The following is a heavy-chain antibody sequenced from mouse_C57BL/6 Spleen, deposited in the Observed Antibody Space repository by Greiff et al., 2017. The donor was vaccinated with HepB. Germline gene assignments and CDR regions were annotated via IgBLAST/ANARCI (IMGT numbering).Heavy chain of an antibody. CDR2: IWRGGST. J-gene: IGHJ4*01. D-gene: IGHD1-1*01. V-gene: IGHV2-5*01. Sequence: VQLQESGPGLVQPSQSLSITCTVSGFSLTSYGVHWVRQSPGKGLEWLGVIWRGGSTDYNAAFMSRLSSTKDKSKIQVFFKRNSLQASDTAIYYCARIITTDYYAMDYWGQGTSVTVSS. CDR3: ARIITTDYYAMDY. CDR1: GFSLTSYG.